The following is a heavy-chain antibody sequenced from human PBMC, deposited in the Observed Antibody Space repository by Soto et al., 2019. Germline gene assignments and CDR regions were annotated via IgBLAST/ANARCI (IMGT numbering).Heavy chain of an antibody. D-gene: IGHD3-22*01. V-gene: IGHV3-30*03. CDR2: ISYDGNNN. Sequence: QVQLVGSGGGVVQPGRSLRLSCAASGFTFSSYAILWVRQGPGKGLEWVAVISYDGNNNFYADSVKGRFTISRDDSKNTVSLEMNSLRNEDTAVYSCGRDAHPRSSGVCLHNWVDPWGQGTLVTVSS. J-gene: IGHJ5*02. CDR1: GFTFSSYA. CDR3: GRDAHPRSSGVCLHNWVDP.